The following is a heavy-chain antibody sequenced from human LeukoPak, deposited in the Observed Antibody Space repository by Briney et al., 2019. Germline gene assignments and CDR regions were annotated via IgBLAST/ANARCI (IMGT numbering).Heavy chain of an antibody. CDR3: ARNGGREYGDGSLDY. D-gene: IGHD4-17*01. J-gene: IGHJ4*02. Sequence: PGGSLGLSCTASGFTFSNYGMHWVRQAPGKGLEWMAVIWYDGSNEYYADSMKGRFTISRDNSKNTLYMQMDSLRAEDTAVYYCARNGGREYGDGSLDYWGQGTLVTVSP. V-gene: IGHV3-33*01. CDR2: IWYDGSNE. CDR1: GFTFSNYG.